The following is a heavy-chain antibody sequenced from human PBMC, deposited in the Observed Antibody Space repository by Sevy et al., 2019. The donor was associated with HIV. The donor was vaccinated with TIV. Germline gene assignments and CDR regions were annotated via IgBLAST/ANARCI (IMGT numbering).Heavy chain of an antibody. CDR3: AKDRDIVRVLGSPALRQ. CDR2: ISYDGRHK. D-gene: IGHD2-15*01. J-gene: IGHJ1*01. V-gene: IGHV3-30*18. Sequence: GGSLRLSCAASGFTFSTYGMHWVRQAPGKGLEWVAVISYDGRHKYYAGSVNGRFSISRDNSKNTLDLQMNSMRAEDTAVYYCAKDRDIVRVLGSPALRQWGQGTLVTVSS. CDR1: GFTFSTYG.